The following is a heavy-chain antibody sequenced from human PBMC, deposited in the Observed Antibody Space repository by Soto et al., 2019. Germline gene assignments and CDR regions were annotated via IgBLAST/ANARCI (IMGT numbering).Heavy chain of an antibody. CDR3: ARKGGGYDL. D-gene: IGHD5-12*01. Sequence: GASVKVSCKASGGSFSSFGISWVRQAPGQGLEWMGGIIPVFGRPHYAQRFRGRLTITAVELRTIICLELIDMGSEERAVYYGARKGGGYDLWGQGT. CDR2: IIPVFGRP. J-gene: IGHJ1*01. CDR1: GGSFSSFG. V-gene: IGHV1-69*13.